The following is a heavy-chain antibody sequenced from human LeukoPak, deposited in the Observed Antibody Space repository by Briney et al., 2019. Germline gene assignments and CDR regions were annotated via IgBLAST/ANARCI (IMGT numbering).Heavy chain of an antibody. D-gene: IGHD6-13*01. V-gene: IGHV4-34*01. J-gene: IGHJ3*02. CDR3: ASRRKNQKKSSSWYGDAFDI. CDR2: INHSGST. CDR1: GGPFSGYY. Sequence: SETLSLTCAVYGGPFSGYYWNWIRQPPGKGLEWIGEINHSGSTNYNPSLKSRVTISVDTSKNQFSLKLSSVTAADTAVYYCASRRKNQKKSSSWYGDAFDIWGQGTMVTVSS.